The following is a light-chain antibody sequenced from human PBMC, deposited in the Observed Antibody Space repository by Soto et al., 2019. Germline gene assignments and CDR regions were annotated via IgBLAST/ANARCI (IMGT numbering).Light chain of an antibody. V-gene: IGKV1-39*01. CDR3: QHSYITPRYT. Sequence: DIQITQSPSSLSASVGDRVTITCRASQSISSHLNWYQHKPRRPPRLLIFASYILEGGVPSRFSGSGSDTYFTLTIDSLQPEDVATYYCQHSYITPRYTFGQGTQVEI. J-gene: IGKJ2*01. CDR2: ASY. CDR1: QSISSH.